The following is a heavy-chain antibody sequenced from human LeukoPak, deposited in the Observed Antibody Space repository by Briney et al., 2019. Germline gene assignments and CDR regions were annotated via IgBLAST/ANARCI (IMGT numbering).Heavy chain of an antibody. CDR1: GFTFSSYW. J-gene: IGHJ6*03. Sequence: GGSLRLSCAASGFTFSSYWMSWVRQAPGKGLEWVANIKQDGSEKYYVDSVKGRFTISRDNAKNSLYLQMNSLRAVDTAVYYCARENYDFWSGYYAPGDYYYYYMDVWGKGTTVTVSS. D-gene: IGHD3-3*01. CDR2: IKQDGSEK. V-gene: IGHV3-7*01. CDR3: ARENYDFWSGYYAPGDYYYYYMDV.